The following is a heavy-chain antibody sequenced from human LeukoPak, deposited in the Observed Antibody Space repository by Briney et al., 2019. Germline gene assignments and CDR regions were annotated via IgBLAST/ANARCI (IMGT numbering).Heavy chain of an antibody. V-gene: IGHV4-39*01. D-gene: IGHD4-17*01. CDR3: ARRDYYGDYGAFGI. CDR2: IYYSGST. Sequence: SETLSLTCTVSGGSISSSSYYWGWIRQPPGKGLEWIGSIYYSGSTYYNPSLKSRVTISVDTSKNQFSLKLSSVTAADTAVYYCARRDYYGDYGAFGIWGQGTMVTVSS. CDR1: GGSISSSSYY. J-gene: IGHJ3*02.